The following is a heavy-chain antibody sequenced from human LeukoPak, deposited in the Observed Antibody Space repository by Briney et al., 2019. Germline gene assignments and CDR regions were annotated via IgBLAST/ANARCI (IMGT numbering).Heavy chain of an antibody. J-gene: IGHJ6*04. V-gene: IGHV3-11*06. CDR2: ISSSSSYT. D-gene: IGHD2-15*01. CDR1: GFTFSDYY. CDR3: ARDGAWDIVVPPYYYGMDV. Sequence: PGGALRLSCAASGFTFSDYYMSWLRQAPGKGLEWVSYISSSSSYTNYPDSVKGPFTISRDNAKNSLYLQMNSLRAEDTDVYYCARDGAWDIVVPPYYYGMDVWGKGTTVTVSS.